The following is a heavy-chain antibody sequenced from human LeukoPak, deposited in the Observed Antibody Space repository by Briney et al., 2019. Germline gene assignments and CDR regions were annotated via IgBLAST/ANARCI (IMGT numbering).Heavy chain of an antibody. J-gene: IGHJ6*03. D-gene: IGHD1-26*01. Sequence: GGSLRLSCAASGFTFGSFEMNWVRQAPGKGLEWLSYINSRGSTMYYADSVKGRSTISRDNSKNTLYLQMNSLRAEDTAVYYCAKDPGGYYYYMDVWGKGTTVTVSS. V-gene: IGHV3-48*03. CDR1: GFTFGSFE. CDR2: INSRGSTM. CDR3: AKDPGGYYYYMDV.